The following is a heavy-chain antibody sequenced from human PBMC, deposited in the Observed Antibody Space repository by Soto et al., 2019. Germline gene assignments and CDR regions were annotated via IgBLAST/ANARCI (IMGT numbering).Heavy chain of an antibody. CDR2: ISYDGSNK. V-gene: IGHV3-30*18. Sequence: QVQLVESGGGVVQPGRSLRLSCAASGFTFSSYGRHWVGQAPGKGLEWVAVISYDGSNKYYADPVKGRFTISRDNSKNKLYLQMNSLRAEDTAVYYCAKDLEDSSGYYYVRYFQHWGQGTLVTVSS. D-gene: IGHD3-22*01. CDR3: AKDLEDSSGYYYVRYFQH. CDR1: GFTFSSYG. J-gene: IGHJ1*01.